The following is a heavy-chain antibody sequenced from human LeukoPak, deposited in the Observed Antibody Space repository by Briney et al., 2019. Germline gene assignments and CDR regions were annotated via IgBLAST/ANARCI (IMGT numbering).Heavy chain of an antibody. CDR2: ISWDGGST. CDR1: GFTFDDYT. D-gene: IGHD2-15*01. Sequence: GGSLRLSCAASGFTFDDYTMHWVRQAPGKGLEWVSLISWDGGSTYYADSVKGRLTISRDNSKNSLYLQMNSLRTEDTALYYCAKDMAGYCSGGSCYRAFHYYYMDVWGKGTTVTVSS. J-gene: IGHJ6*03. V-gene: IGHV3-43*01. CDR3: AKDMAGYCSGGSCYRAFHYYYMDV.